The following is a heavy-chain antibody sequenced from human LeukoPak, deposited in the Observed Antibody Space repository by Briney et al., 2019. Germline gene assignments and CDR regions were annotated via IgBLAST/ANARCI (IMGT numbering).Heavy chain of an antibody. V-gene: IGHV3-74*01. CDR2: IHSDGSST. CDR1: GFTFSSYW. CDR3: ARSGWPYYFDY. J-gene: IGHJ4*02. D-gene: IGHD3-22*01. Sequence: GGSLRLSCAASGFTFSSYWMHWVRQAPGKGLGGVSRIHSDGSSTIYADSVRGRFTISRDDAKSTLYLQMNSLRAEDTAVYYCARSGWPYYFDYWGQGTLVTVSS.